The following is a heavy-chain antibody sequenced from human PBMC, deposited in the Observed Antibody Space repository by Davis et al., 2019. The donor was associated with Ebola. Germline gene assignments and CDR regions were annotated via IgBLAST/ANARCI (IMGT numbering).Heavy chain of an antibody. V-gene: IGHV3-33*08. J-gene: IGHJ4*02. CDR3: ARGGTYSSGWVDY. D-gene: IGHD6-19*01. CDR1: GFTFSSYA. CDR2: IWYDGSNK. Sequence: GESLKISCAASGFTFSSYAMSWVRQAPGKGLEGVAVIWYDGSNKYYADSVKGRFTISRDNSKNTLYLQMNSLRAEDTAVYYCARGGTYSSGWVDYWGQGTLVTVSS.